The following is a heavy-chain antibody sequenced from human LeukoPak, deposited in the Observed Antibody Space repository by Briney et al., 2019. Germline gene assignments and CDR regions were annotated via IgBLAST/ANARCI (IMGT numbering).Heavy chain of an antibody. D-gene: IGHD6-19*01. Sequence: TGGSLRLSCAASGFTFSSYAMSWVRQAPGKGLEWVSAISGSGGSTYYADSVKGRFTISRDNSKNTLYLQMNSLRAEDTAVYYCAKAPDVAVAGTNFQHWGQAPWSPSPQ. J-gene: IGHJ1*01. V-gene: IGHV3-23*01. CDR3: AKAPDVAVAGTNFQH. CDR1: GFTFSSYA. CDR2: ISGSGGST.